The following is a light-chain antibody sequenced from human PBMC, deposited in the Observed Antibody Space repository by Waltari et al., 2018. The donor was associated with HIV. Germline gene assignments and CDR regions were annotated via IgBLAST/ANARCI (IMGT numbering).Light chain of an antibody. Sequence: QSVLTQPPSVPGDPGERGTIPSSGSSSTLAAGYARPRYQPLPGTAPRLLIYGNTNRPSGVPDRFSGSKSGTSASLAITGLQAEDEADYYCQSYDSSVSGWVFGGGTNLTVV. CDR3: QSYDSSVSGWV. CDR2: GNT. J-gene: IGLJ3*02. CDR1: SSTLAAGYA. V-gene: IGLV1-40*01.